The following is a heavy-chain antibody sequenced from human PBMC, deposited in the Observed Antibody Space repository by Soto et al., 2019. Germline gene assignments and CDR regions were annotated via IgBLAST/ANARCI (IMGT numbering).Heavy chain of an antibody. Sequence: EVHLLESGGGLVQPGGSLRLSCVASGFTFSTYAMSWVRQAPGKGLEWVSTISDSGVTTYYADSVKGRFTIARDNPKNMRYLQMNSLRAGDTAVYYCAKGRFTAGGSDLDYWGKGTLVTLSS. J-gene: IGHJ4*02. D-gene: IGHD2-15*01. V-gene: IGHV3-23*01. CDR2: ISDSGVTT. CDR3: AKGRFTAGGSDLDY. CDR1: GFTFSTYA.